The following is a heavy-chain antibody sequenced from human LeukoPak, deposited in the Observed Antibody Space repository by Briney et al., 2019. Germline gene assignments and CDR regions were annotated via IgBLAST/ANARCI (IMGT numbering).Heavy chain of an antibody. V-gene: IGHV3-11*03. Sequence: GGSLRLSCAASXXTXXXYYMXXXXXXPGXXLEWVSYISGXXTHXNYADSVXXXXTISRDHAKKSLYLQMNSLRAEDTAVYYCATPGLLXYCSSAICAPPGYWGQGTLVTVSS. J-gene: IGHJ4*02. D-gene: IGHD2-2*01. CDR1: XXTXXXYY. CDR2: ISGXXTHX. CDR3: ATPGLLXYCSSAICAPPGY.